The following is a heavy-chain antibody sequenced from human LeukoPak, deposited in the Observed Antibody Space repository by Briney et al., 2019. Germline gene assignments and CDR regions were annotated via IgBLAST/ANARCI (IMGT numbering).Heavy chain of an antibody. CDR3: AKNGPVRYYYMGV. J-gene: IGHJ6*03. CDR2: ISRNGGST. Sequence: GGSLRLSCAASGFTFDDYAMHWVRQVPGKGLEWVSLISRNGGSTYYADSVRGRFTISRDSNKNSLYLQMNSLRVEDTALYYCAKNGPVRYYYMGVWGKGTTVTVS. V-gene: IGHV3-43D*03. CDR1: GFTFDDYA.